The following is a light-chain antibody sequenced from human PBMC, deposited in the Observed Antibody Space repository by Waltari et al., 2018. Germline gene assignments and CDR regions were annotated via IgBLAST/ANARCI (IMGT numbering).Light chain of an antibody. V-gene: IGKV1-39*01. CDR1: QSFSSY. CDR2: AAS. CDR3: QQSYSTPRVT. Sequence: DIQMTQSPSSLSASVGDRVTITCRASQSFSSYLNWYQQKPGKAPKLLIYAASSLQSGVPSRFSGSGSGTDFTLTISSLQPEDFATYYCQQSYSTPRVTFGPGTKVDIK. J-gene: IGKJ3*01.